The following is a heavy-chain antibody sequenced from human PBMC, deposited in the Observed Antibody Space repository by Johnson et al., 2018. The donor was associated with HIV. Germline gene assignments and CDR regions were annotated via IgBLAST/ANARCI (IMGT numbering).Heavy chain of an antibody. V-gene: IGHV3-66*01. D-gene: IGHD3-22*01. J-gene: IGHJ3*02. CDR3: ARDGQDRDDAFDI. Sequence: VQLVESGGGLVKPGGSLRLSCAGSGFTFSYHYMSWVRQAPGKGLEWVSVIYSGGSTYYADSVKGRFTISRDNSKNTLYLQMNSLRAEDTAVYYCARDGQDRDDAFDIWGQGTMVTVSS. CDR1: GFTFSYHY. CDR2: IYSGGST.